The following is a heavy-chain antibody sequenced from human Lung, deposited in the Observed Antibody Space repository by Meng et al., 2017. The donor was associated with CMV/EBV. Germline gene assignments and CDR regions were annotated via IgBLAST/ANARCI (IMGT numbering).Heavy chain of an antibody. D-gene: IGHD6-25*01. CDR1: GGSFSGHY. J-gene: IGHJ4*01. Sequence: GSLRPXCGAYGGSFSGHYRSWIRQPPGKGLEWIGEFYHTGVTNYHPSLKSRVTISLDTAKMQFSLKSTSVTAADTAVYFGATSPDGAAGVDYWGHGVLVTVSS. CDR3: ATSPDGAAGVDY. CDR2: FYHTGVT. V-gene: IGHV4-34*01.